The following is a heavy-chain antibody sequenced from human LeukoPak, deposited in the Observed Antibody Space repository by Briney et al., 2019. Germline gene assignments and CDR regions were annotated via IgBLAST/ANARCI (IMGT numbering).Heavy chain of an antibody. D-gene: IGHD2-21*02. J-gene: IGHJ4*02. CDR3: ARHPTVVTAPDY. CDR1: GGSISSYY. Sequence: SETLTLTCTVPGGSISSYYWSWIRQPPGKGLEWIGYIYYSGSTNYNPSLKSRVTISVDTSKNQFSLKLSSVTAADTAVYYCARHPTVVTAPDYWGQGTLVTVSS. V-gene: IGHV4-59*08. CDR2: IYYSGST.